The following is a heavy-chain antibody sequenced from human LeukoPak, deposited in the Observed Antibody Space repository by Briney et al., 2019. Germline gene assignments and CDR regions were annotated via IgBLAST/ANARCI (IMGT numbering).Heavy chain of an antibody. Sequence: PGGSLRLSCAAPGFTFSSYGMHWVRQAPGKGLEWVANIKHDGSDSFYVDSVKGRFTISRDNSENSLYLQMHSLRVEDTAMYFCARDRRPTIYGGLDSWGQGTVVTVSS. V-gene: IGHV3-7*01. CDR1: GFTFSSYG. CDR3: ARDRRPTIYGGLDS. CDR2: IKHDGSDS. D-gene: IGHD4-17*01. J-gene: IGHJ4*02.